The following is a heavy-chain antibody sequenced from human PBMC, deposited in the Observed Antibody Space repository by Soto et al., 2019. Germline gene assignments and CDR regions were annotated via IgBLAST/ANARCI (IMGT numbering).Heavy chain of an antibody. V-gene: IGHV4-31*03. J-gene: IGHJ4*02. CDR3: ARGVGDIVVVPAAYGDFDY. Sequence: SETLSLTCTVSGGSISSGGYYWSWIRQHPGKGLEWIGYIYYSGSTYYNPSLKSRVTISVDTSKNQFSLELSSVTAADTAVYYCARGVGDIVVVPAAYGDFDYWGQGTLVTVSS. D-gene: IGHD2-2*01. CDR2: IYYSGST. CDR1: GGSISSGGYY.